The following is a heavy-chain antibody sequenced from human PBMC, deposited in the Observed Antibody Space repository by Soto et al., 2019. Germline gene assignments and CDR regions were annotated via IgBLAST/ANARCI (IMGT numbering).Heavy chain of an antibody. V-gene: IGHV1-18*01. CDR2: ISAYNGNT. J-gene: IGHJ4*02. D-gene: IGHD5-12*01. CDR3: ARDARIVARGSRPPADY. Sequence: ASVKVSCKASGYTFTSYGISWVRQAPGQGLEWMGWISAYNGNTNYAQKLQGRVTMTTDTSTSTAYMELRSLRSDDTAVYYCARDARIVARGSRPPADYWGQGTLVTVSS. CDR1: GYTFTSYG.